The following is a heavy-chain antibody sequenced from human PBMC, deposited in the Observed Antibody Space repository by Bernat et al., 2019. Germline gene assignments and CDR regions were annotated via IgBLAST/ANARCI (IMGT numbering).Heavy chain of an antibody. V-gene: IGHV4-31*02. J-gene: IGHJ4*02. CDR1: GDSMSSGDFY. CDR2: VYYNGNI. D-gene: IGHD4-17*01. CDR3: ARGGPYGESAD. Sequence: QVQLQESGPGLVKPSQTLSLTCTVSGDSMSSGDFYWNWIRQHPGKGLEWIGFVYYNGNIYYSPSLKGRVRLSIDTSQNQFSVTLYSVTAADTAVHYCARGGPYGESADWGQGTLVTVSS.